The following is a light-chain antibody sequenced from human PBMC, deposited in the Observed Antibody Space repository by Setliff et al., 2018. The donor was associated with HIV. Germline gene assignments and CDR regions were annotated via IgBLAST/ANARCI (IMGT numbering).Light chain of an antibody. J-gene: IGLJ1*01. V-gene: IGLV2-11*01. CDR3: CSYAARQTSDG. Sequence: QSVLTQPRSVSGSPGQSVTISCTGTSSDVGGYDYVSWIQQQPGKAPKLMIYDVTRRPSGVPDRFSGSRSGNTASLTISGLQADDEAYYYCCSYAARQTSDGFGTGTKVTVL. CDR1: SSDVGGYDY. CDR2: DVT.